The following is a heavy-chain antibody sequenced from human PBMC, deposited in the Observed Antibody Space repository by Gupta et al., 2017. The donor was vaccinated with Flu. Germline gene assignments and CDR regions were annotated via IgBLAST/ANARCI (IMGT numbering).Heavy chain of an antibody. V-gene: IGHV4-59*01. CDR3: ASYFPLGDFSSTSCYAYVY. Sequence: SWIRQSPGKKLECIVYIYYSVCTNYNPSLNSRLTISVDTSKTQFSLRLSSVTAAYTAVYFCASYFPLGDFSSTSCYAYVYWGQVTLVTVSS. D-gene: IGHD2-2*01. CDR2: IYYSVCT. J-gene: IGHJ4*02.